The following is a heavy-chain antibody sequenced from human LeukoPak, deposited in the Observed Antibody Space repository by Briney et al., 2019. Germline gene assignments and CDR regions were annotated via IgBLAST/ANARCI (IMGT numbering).Heavy chain of an antibody. CDR2: MNPTSGHT. J-gene: IGHJ4*02. CDR1: GYTFTSYN. CDR3: ARSPVGVRKKHDF. D-gene: IGHD3-10*01. V-gene: IGHV1-8*01. Sequence: GASVNVSCKSSGYTFTSYNINLERPATGQGLGWMGWMNPTSGHTGYAQKFQGRVTMTRDTSISTAYMELNSLTSEDTAVYYCARSPVGVRKKHDFWGQGTLVIVSS.